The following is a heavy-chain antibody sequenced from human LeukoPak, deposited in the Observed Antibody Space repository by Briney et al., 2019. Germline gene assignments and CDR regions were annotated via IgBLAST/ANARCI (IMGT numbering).Heavy chain of an antibody. Sequence: ASVKVSCKASGYSFTSYDINWVRQAPGQGFEWVGWMNPNSGSTGHAQEFQGRVTMTRGTSMSTAYMELSSLRYEDTAVYYCARGRGYDRTGYVYYFDFWGQGTLVTVSS. CDR1: GYSFTSYD. CDR3: ARGRGYDRTGYVYYFDF. J-gene: IGHJ4*02. D-gene: IGHD3-22*01. V-gene: IGHV1-8*01. CDR2: MNPNSGST.